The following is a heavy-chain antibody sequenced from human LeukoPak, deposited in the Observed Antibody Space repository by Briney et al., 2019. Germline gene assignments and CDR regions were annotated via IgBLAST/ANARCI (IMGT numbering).Heavy chain of an antibody. Sequence: ASVKVSCKASGYTFTSYAMHWVRQAPGQRLEWMGWINAGNGNTKYSQEFQGRVTITADKSTSTAYMELSSLRSEDTAVYYCAKSEMGIFGVGFYYYYMDVWGKGTTVTVSS. D-gene: IGHD3-3*01. CDR1: GYTFTSYA. J-gene: IGHJ6*03. CDR3: AKSEMGIFGVGFYYYYMDV. CDR2: INAGNGNT. V-gene: IGHV1-3*03.